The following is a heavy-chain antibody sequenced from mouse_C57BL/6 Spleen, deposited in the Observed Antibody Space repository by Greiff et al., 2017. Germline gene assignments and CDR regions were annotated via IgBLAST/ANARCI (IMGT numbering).Heavy chain of an antibody. CDR2: INPSTGGT. J-gene: IGHJ3*01. D-gene: IGHD2-2*01. Sequence: VQLKESGPELVKPGASVKISCKASGYSFTGYYMNWVKQSPEKSLEWIGEINPSTGGTTYNQKFKAKATLTVDKSSSTAYMQLKSLTSEDSAVYYCERGVYGCDGAWFAYWGQGTLVTVSA. CDR1: GYSFTGYY. CDR3: ERGVYGCDGAWFAY. V-gene: IGHV1-42*01.